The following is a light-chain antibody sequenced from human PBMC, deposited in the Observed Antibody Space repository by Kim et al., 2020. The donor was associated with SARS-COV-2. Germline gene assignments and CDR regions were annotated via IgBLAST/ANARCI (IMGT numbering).Light chain of an antibody. Sequence: ASVGDRVTVTCRASQSVSGWLAWYQQKPGKAPKLLIYDASTLQSGVPSRFSGSGSGTEFTLTISSLQPDDFATYYCQQYNSHSWTFGQGTKVDIK. CDR1: QSVSGW. J-gene: IGKJ1*01. CDR2: DAS. V-gene: IGKV1-5*01. CDR3: QQYNSHSWT.